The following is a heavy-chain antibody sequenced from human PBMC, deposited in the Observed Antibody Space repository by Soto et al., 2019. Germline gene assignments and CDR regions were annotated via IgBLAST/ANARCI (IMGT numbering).Heavy chain of an antibody. Sequence: ASVQVSCKVSGYTLTELSMHWVRQAPGKGLEWMGGFDLEYGETIYALNFQGRVTMTEDTSTDTAYMELSSLRSEDTAVYYCATGSGVVIESYYYYGMDVWGQGTTVTVS. CDR2: FDLEYGET. CDR1: GYTLTELS. CDR3: ATGSGVVIESYYYYGMDV. V-gene: IGHV1-24*01. D-gene: IGHD3-3*01. J-gene: IGHJ6*02.